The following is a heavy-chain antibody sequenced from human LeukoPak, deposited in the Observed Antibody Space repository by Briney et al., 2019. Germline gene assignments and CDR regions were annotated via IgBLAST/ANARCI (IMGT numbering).Heavy chain of an antibody. Sequence: KSSETLSLTCTVSGGSISSYYWSWIRQPPGKGLEWIGYIYYSGSTNYNPSLKSRVTISVDTSKNQFSLKLSSVTAADTAVYYCARGAPYYDILTGYYNVRSEYCFDYWGQGTLVTVSS. CDR1: GGSISSYY. V-gene: IGHV4-59*01. J-gene: IGHJ4*02. D-gene: IGHD3-9*01. CDR2: IYYSGST. CDR3: ARGAPYYDILTGYYNVRSEYCFDY.